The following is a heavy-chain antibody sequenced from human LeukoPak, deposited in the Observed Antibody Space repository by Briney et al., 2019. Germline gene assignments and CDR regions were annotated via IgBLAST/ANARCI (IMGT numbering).Heavy chain of an antibody. J-gene: IGHJ6*02. Sequence: PGGSLRLSCVASGFTFSSYWMHWVRQDPRKGLVWVSRINGDGRNINYADSVRGRFTISRDNAKNTLYLQMNSLRPDDSAVYYCVKDLGSAITSALALDVWGQGTTVTVSS. CDR2: INGDGRNI. D-gene: IGHD2-15*01. V-gene: IGHV3-74*01. CDR1: GFTFSSYW. CDR3: VKDLGSAITSALALDV.